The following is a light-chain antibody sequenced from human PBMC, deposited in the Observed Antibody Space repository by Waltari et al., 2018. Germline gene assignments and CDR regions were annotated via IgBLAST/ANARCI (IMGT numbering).Light chain of an antibody. Sequence: QSALTQPASVSGSPGQSITISCPGTSSDVGSYNLVSWYQQHPGKAPKRMIYEGSKRPSGVSNRFSGSKSGNTASLTISGLQAEDEADYYCCSYAGSRVFGGGTKLTVL. J-gene: IGLJ2*01. CDR1: SSDVGSYNL. CDR3: CSYAGSRV. V-gene: IGLV2-23*01. CDR2: EGS.